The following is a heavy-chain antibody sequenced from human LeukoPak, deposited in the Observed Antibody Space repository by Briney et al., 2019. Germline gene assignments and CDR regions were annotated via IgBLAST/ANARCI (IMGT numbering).Heavy chain of an antibody. CDR2: ITGNSGTT. D-gene: IGHD4-17*01. J-gene: IGHJ3*01. CDR3: GKDPNGDYVGAFDF. V-gene: IGHV3-23*01. CDR1: GLTFSSFA. Sequence: GGSLRLSCAASGLTFSSFALTWVRQAPGKGLEWVSSITGNSGTTYYADSVKGRFTVSRDNSKNMLYLQMNSLRAEDTAVYYCGKDPNGDYVGAFDFWGQGTMVTVSS.